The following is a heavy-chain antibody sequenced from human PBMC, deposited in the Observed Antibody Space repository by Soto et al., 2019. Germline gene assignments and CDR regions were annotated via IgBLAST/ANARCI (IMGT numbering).Heavy chain of an antibody. J-gene: IGHJ5*02. CDR2: INHGGST. V-gene: IGHV4-34*01. CDR1: GGCFTGYF. D-gene: IGHD2-8*01. CDR3: ARVHVVLMECANWFDP. Sequence: SETLSLTCAVYGGCFTGYFWSWIRQHRGKWLEWIGEINHGGSTNYNPSLKSRVTMSVDTSKNQFSRKISAGTAAVTAVYYCARVHVVLMECANWFDPWGLGTLVTFSS.